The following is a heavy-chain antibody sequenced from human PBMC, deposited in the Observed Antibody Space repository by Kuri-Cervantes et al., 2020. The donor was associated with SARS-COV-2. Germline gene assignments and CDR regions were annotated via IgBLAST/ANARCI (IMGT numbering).Heavy chain of an antibody. CDR3: ARHVRTYSSSSPFFDY. Sequence: GGSLRLSCKGSGYIFATYWIGWVRQMPGKGLEWMGIIYPGDSDTRYSPSFQGQVTISADKSISTAYLQWSSLKASDTAMYYCARHVRTYSSSSPFFDYWGQGTLVTVSS. CDR1: GYIFATYW. D-gene: IGHD6-6*01. J-gene: IGHJ4*02. CDR2: IYPGDSDT. V-gene: IGHV5-51*01.